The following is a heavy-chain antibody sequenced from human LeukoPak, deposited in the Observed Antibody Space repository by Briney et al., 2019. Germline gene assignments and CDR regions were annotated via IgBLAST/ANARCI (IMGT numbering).Heavy chain of an antibody. D-gene: IGHD1-1*01. CDR1: GFNLDDYA. CDR2: ISWDSGSS. CDR3: VKDLRLDLHLDTFHI. V-gene: IGHV3-9*01. Sequence: PGGSLRLSCAASGFNLDDYAMHWVRQAPGKGLEWVSSISWDSGSSVYVDSVKGRFTISRDNAKNSLYLQMGSLTPEDSALYYCVKDLRLDLHLDTFHIWGRGTRVTVSS. J-gene: IGHJ3*02.